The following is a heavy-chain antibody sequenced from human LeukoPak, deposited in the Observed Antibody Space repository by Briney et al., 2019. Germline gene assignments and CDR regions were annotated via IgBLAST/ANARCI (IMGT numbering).Heavy chain of an antibody. CDR1: GFTFSSYS. CDR3: ARVRATGNYMDV. CDR2: ISSSSSYI. D-gene: IGHD5-24*01. V-gene: IGHV3-21*01. Sequence: PGRSLRLSCAASGFTFSSYSMNWVRLAPGKGLEWVSSISSSSSYIYYADSVKGRFTISRDNAKNSLYLQMNSLRAEDTAVYYCARVRATGNYMDVWGKGTTVTVSS. J-gene: IGHJ6*03.